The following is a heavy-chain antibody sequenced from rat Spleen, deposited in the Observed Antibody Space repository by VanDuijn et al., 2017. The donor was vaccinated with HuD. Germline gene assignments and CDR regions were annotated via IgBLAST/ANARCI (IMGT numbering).Heavy chain of an antibody. CDR1: GFTFSNYG. V-gene: IGHV5-58*01. CDR2: ISADGVNT. CDR3: AVAGYGY. D-gene: IGHD4-3*01. J-gene: IGHJ2*01. Sequence: EVQLVESGGGLVQPGRSLKLSCAVSGFTFSNYGLHWIRQAPGKGLEWVSSISADGVNTYYPDSVKGRFTISRANSENTVYLQMNSLRSEDTATYYCAVAGYGYWGQGVMVTVSS.